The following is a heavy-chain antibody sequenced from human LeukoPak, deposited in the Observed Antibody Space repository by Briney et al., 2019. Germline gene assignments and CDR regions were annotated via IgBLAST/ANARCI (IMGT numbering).Heavy chain of an antibody. V-gene: IGHV3-15*07. J-gene: IGHJ4*02. CDR3: AQGSGQYYDY. CDR2: IKSETAGGTT. D-gene: IGHD3-22*01. CDR1: GLTLSNVW. Sequence: GGSLRLSCAVSGLTLSNVWMNWVRQAPGKGLEWVGRIKSETAGGTTDFAAPVKGRFTISRDDSKNTLYLQMNSLTSEDTAVYYCAQGSGQYYDYWGQGTLVTVSS.